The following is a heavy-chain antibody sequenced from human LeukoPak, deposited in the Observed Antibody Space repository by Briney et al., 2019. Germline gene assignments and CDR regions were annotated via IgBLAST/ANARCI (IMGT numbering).Heavy chain of an antibody. CDR2: IFGNGGGI. Sequence: GGSLRLSCAASGFTFSTYAMNWVRQAPGKGLEWVSVIFGNGGGIHYADSVKGRFTISRDSYKSTLYLQMNSLRAEDTAVYYCAKDRIPDGKYSIDFWGQGTLVSVSS. V-gene: IGHV3-23*01. D-gene: IGHD5-24*01. J-gene: IGHJ4*02. CDR1: GFTFSTYA. CDR3: AKDRIPDGKYSIDF.